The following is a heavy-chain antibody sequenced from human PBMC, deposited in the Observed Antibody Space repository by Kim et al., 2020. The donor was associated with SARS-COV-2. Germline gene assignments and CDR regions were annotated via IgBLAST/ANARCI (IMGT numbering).Heavy chain of an antibody. D-gene: IGHD1-26*01. CDR3: ARDGYSGSYRRYYFDY. V-gene: IGHV4-4*07. J-gene: IGHJ4*02. CDR2: IYTSGST. Sequence: SETLSLTCTVSGGSISSYYWSWIRQPAGKGLEWIGRIYTSGSTNYNPSLKSRVTMSVDTSKNQFSLKLSSVTAADTAVYYCARDGYSGSYRRYYFDYWGQGTLVTVSS. CDR1: GGSISSYY.